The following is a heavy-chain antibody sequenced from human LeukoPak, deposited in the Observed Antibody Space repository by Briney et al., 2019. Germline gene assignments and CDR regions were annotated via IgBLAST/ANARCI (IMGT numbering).Heavy chain of an antibody. CDR3: ARGYSSGWYLRLLDY. CDR1: GGSISSYY. V-gene: IGHV4-59*01. CDR2: IYYSGST. D-gene: IGHD6-19*01. Sequence: PSETLSLTCTVSGGSISSYYWSWIRQPPGKGLEWLGYIYYSGSTNYNPSLKSRVTISVDTSKNQFSLKLSSVTAADTAVYYCARGYSSGWYLRLLDYWGQGTLVTVSS. J-gene: IGHJ4*02.